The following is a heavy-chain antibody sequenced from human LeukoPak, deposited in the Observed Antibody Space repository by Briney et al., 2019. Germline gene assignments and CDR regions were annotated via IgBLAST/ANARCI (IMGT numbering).Heavy chain of an antibody. Sequence: GRSLRLSCAASGFTFSTYNMNWVRQAPGKGLEWLSFITDTGGVQYADSVKGRFTISRDNAKKSLYLQMNSLRAEDTAVYYCARDPDFWSGYYKVAWFDPWGQGTPVTVSS. J-gene: IGHJ5*02. CDR2: ITDTGGV. V-gene: IGHV3-48*01. CDR3: ARDPDFWSGYYKVAWFDP. D-gene: IGHD3-3*01. CDR1: GFTFSTYN.